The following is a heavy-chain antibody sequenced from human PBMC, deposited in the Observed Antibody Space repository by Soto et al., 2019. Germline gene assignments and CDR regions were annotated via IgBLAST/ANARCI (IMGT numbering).Heavy chain of an antibody. V-gene: IGHV1-46*01. J-gene: IGHJ4*02. CDR1: GYTFTSYY. CDR3: ARDGSPAPCGGDCYSCDY. CDR2: INPSGGST. D-gene: IGHD2-21*02. Sequence: QVQLVQSGAEVKKPRASVKVSCKASGYTFTSYYMHWVRQAPGQGLEWMGIINPSGGSTSYAQKSQGRVSMTRDTSTSTVYMELSSLRSEHTSVYYCARDGSPAPCGGDCYSCDYWGQGTLVTVSS.